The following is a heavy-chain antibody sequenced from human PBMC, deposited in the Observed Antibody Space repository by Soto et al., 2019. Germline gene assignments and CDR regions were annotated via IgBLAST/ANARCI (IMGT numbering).Heavy chain of an antibody. Sequence: SETLSLTCTGSGGSISSYYWSWIRQPPGKGLEWIGYIYYSGSTNYNPSLKSRVTISVDTSKNQFSLKLSSVTAADTAVYYCARGPRYGITIFGVVNWFDPWGQGTLVTVS. V-gene: IGHV4-59*01. D-gene: IGHD3-3*01. CDR1: GGSISSYY. CDR3: ARGPRYGITIFGVVNWFDP. J-gene: IGHJ5*02. CDR2: IYYSGST.